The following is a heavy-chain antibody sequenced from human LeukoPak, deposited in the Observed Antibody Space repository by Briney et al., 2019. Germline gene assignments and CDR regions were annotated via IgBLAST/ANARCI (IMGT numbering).Heavy chain of an antibody. Sequence: ASVKVSCKASGGTFSSYAISWVRQAPGQGLEWMGGIIPIFGTANYAQKFQGRVTITADESTSTAYMELSSLRSEDTAVYYCARGWTMADNYYYYYMDVWGKGTTVTISS. CDR3: ARGWTMADNYYYYYMDV. CDR2: IIPIFGTA. CDR1: GGTFSSYA. J-gene: IGHJ6*03. V-gene: IGHV1-69*13. D-gene: IGHD4/OR15-4a*01.